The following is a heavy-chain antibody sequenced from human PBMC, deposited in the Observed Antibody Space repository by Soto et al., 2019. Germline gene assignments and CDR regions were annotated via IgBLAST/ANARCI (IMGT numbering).Heavy chain of an antibody. J-gene: IGHJ3*02. D-gene: IGHD5-12*01. CDR2: IYPGDSDT. CDR3: ARQTRGYSGLADPDI. Sequence: PGEPLKISCKGSGYSFTSYWIGWMRQMPGKGLEWMGIIYPGDSDTRYSPSFQGQVTISADKSISTAYLQWSTLKASDTAMYYCARQTRGYSGLADPDIWGQGTMVTVS. CDR1: GYSFTSYW. V-gene: IGHV5-51*01.